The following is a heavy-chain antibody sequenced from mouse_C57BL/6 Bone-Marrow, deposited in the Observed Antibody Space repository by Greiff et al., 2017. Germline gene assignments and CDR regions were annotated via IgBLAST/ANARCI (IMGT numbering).Heavy chain of an antibody. V-gene: IGHV1-19*01. CDR2: ITPDKGGT. CDR3: SPYYVWFAY. Sequence: VQLQQSGPVLVKPGASVKMSCKASGYTFTDYYMNWVKQSHGKSLEWIGVITPDKGGTSYNQKFKGKATLTADKSSSKAYLQLNSLTSEDSAVYYGSPYYVWFAYWGQGTLVTVSA. CDR1: GYTFTDYY. J-gene: IGHJ3*01. D-gene: IGHD1-1*01.